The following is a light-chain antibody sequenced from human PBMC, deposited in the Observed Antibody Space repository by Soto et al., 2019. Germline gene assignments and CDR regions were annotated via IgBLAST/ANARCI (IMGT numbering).Light chain of an antibody. CDR3: SSYADTNNLV. J-gene: IGLJ2*01. V-gene: IGLV2-8*01. CDR1: SSDIGGYNF. Sequence: QSAPTQPPSASGSPGQSVTISCTGTSSDIGGYNFVSWYQQHPGKAPKLMIDEVNKRPSGVPDRFSGSKSGNTASLTVSGLQAEDEADYYCSSYADTNNLVFGGGTKVTVL. CDR2: EVN.